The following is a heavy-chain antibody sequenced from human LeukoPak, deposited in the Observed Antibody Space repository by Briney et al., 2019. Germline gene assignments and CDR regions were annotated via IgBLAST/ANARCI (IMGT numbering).Heavy chain of an antibody. J-gene: IGHJ4*01. CDR2: ISYDGSNK. D-gene: IGHD3-10*01. Sequence: GRSLRLSCAASGFTFSSYGMHWVRQAPGKGLEWVAVISYDGSNKYYADSVKGRFTISRDNSKNTLYLQMNSLRAEDTAVYYCAKDRRYYGSGSYMDYWGHGTLVTVSS. V-gene: IGHV3-30*18. CDR3: AKDRRYYGSGSYMDY. CDR1: GFTFSSYG.